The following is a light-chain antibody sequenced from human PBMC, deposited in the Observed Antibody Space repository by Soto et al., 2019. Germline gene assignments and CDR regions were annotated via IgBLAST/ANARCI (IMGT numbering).Light chain of an antibody. CDR3: QQSYSRPIT. Sequence: DIQMTQSPSSLSASVGDRVTITCRASQSVGNNLTWYQQKPGKAPRLLIYDASSLQSGVPARFSGSGSGTEFTLTISSLQPEDFAAYYCQQSYSRPITFGGGTRLEIK. CDR1: QSVGNN. V-gene: IGKV1-39*01. CDR2: DAS. J-gene: IGKJ5*01.